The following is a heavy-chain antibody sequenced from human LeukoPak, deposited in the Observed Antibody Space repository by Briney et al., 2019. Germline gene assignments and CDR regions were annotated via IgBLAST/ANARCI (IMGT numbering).Heavy chain of an antibody. J-gene: IGHJ5*02. CDR3: ARDLDYSNHFSWFYP. V-gene: IGHV3-33*01. CDR1: GFTFSSYG. CDR2: VWHDGSDK. D-gene: IGHD4-11*01. Sequence: GGSLRLSCVASGFTFSSYGMHWVRQAPGKGLEWVAIVWHDGSDKYYADSVKGRFTVSRDNSKNTIYLQLNSLRAEDTAVYYCARDLDYSNHFSWFYPWGQGTLVIVSS.